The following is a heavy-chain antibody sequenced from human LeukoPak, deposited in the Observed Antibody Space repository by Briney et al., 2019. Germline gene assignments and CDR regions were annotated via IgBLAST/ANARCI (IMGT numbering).Heavy chain of an antibody. D-gene: IGHD3-9*01. J-gene: IGHJ4*02. Sequence: GGSLRLSCAASGFTFSSYGMHWVRQAPGKGLEWVAVISYDGSNKYHADSVKGRFTISRDNSKNTLYLQMNSLRAEDTAVYYCAKDRRYFDWLYAGDYFDYWGQGTLVTVSS. CDR3: AKDRRYFDWLYAGDYFDY. CDR1: GFTFSSYG. CDR2: ISYDGSNK. V-gene: IGHV3-30*18.